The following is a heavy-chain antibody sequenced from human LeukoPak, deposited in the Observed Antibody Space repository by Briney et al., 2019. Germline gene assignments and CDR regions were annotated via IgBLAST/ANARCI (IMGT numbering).Heavy chain of an antibody. CDR3: ARQPRVAGFDY. Sequence: SETLSLTCTVSGGSISSSSYYWGWIRQPPGKGLEWIGNIYYSGSTYYNPSLKSRVTISVDTSKNQFSLKLSSVTAADTAVYYCARQPRVAGFDYWGQGTLVTVSS. J-gene: IGHJ4*02. D-gene: IGHD6-19*01. CDR1: GGSISSSSYY. CDR2: IYYSGST. V-gene: IGHV4-39*01.